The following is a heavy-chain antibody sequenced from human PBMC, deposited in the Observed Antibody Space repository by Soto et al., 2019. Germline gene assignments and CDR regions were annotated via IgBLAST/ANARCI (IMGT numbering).Heavy chain of an antibody. Sequence: SETLSLTCAVSGGSISSSNWWSWVRQPPGKGLEWIGEIYHSGSTNYNPSRKSRVTISVDKSKNQFSLKLSSVTAADTAVYYCARGFPYCSSTSWFPCGMDVWGQGTTVTVSS. CDR3: ARGFPYCSSTSWFPCGMDV. D-gene: IGHD2-2*01. V-gene: IGHV4-4*02. J-gene: IGHJ6*02. CDR1: GGSISSSNW. CDR2: IYHSGST.